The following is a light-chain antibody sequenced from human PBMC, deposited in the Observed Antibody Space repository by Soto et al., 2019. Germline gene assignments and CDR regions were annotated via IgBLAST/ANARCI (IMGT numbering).Light chain of an antibody. Sequence: QSALTQPASVSGSPGQSITISCTGTSSDVGSYNLVSWYQQHPGKAPKLMIYEVSKRPSGVSNRFSGSKSGNTASLTISGLQAEDEADYYCCSYAGGSTFVVFGGGTKLTVL. J-gene: IGLJ2*01. CDR1: SSDVGSYNL. CDR3: CSYAGGSTFVV. CDR2: EVS. V-gene: IGLV2-23*02.